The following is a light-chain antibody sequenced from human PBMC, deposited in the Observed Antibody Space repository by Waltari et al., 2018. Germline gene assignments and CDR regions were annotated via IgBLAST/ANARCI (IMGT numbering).Light chain of an antibody. V-gene: IGLV2-23*01. CDR1: SIDVGGYNL. J-gene: IGLJ2*01. CDR3: CSYAGSSTSVV. CDR2: EGS. Sequence: QSALTQPASVSGSPGQWITISCTGPSIDVGGYNLVSWYQQQPGKAPKLMIYEGSKRPSGVSNRFSGSKYGNTASLTISGLQAEDEADYYCCSYAGSSTSVVFGGGTKLTVL.